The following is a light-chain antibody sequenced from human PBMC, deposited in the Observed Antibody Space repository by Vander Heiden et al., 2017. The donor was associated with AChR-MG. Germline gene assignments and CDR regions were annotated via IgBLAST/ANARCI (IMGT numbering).Light chain of an antibody. J-gene: IGKJ1*01. CDR2: KTS. V-gene: IGKV1-5*03. CDR3: QQYDSYSET. CDR1: QSISNW. Sequence: DIQMTQSPSTLSASIGDRVTITCRASQSISNWLAWYQQKPGKAPNLLIYKTSTLEPGVPSRFSGSGSGTEFTLTISSLQPDDFATYYCQQYDSYSETFGQGTKVEMK.